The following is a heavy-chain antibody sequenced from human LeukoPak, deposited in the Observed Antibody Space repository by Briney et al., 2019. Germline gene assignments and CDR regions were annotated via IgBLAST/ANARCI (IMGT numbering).Heavy chain of an antibody. D-gene: IGHD6-19*01. J-gene: IGHJ4*02. Sequence: ASVKVSCKASGYTFTGYYMHWVRQAPGQGLEWMGWINPNSGDTNYAQKFQGRVTMTRDMSISTAYMDLSRLRSDDTAVYYCARGDSGWADYWGQGTLVTVSS. CDR3: ARGDSGWADY. V-gene: IGHV1-2*02. CDR1: GYTFTGYY. CDR2: INPNSGDT.